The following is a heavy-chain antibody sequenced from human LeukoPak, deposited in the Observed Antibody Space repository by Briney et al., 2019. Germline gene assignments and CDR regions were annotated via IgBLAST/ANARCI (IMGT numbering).Heavy chain of an antibody. CDR2: ISWNSGSI. CDR3: AKGEYSGSYYYFDY. V-gene: IGHV3-9*01. Sequence: GGSLRLSCAASGFTFDDYAMHWVRQAPGKGLEWVSGISWNSGSIGYADSVKGRFTISRDNAKNSLYLQMNSLRAEDTALYYCAKGEYSGSYYYFDYWGQGTLVTASS. J-gene: IGHJ4*02. CDR1: GFTFDDYA. D-gene: IGHD1-26*01.